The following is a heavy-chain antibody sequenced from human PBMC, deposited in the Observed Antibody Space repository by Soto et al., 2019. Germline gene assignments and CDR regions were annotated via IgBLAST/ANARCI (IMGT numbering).Heavy chain of an antibody. D-gene: IGHD3-3*01. V-gene: IGHV3-23*01. CDR3: AKDDNFWSGSPDY. J-gene: IGHJ4*02. Sequence: GGSLRLSCAASGFTFSSYAMSWVRQAPGKGLEWVSAIGARGTNTDYADSVRGRFTISRDNSKNTLYLQMNSLRAEDTAVYYCAKDDNFWSGSPDYWGQGTLVTVSS. CDR2: IGARGTNT. CDR1: GFTFSSYA.